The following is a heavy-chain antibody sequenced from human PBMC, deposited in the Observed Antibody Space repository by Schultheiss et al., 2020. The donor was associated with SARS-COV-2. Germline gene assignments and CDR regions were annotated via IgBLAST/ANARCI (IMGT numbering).Heavy chain of an antibody. V-gene: IGHV3-33*01. CDR2: IWYDGSNK. CDR1: GFTFSSYG. Sequence: GGSLRLSCAASGFTFSSYGMHWVRQAPGKGLEWVAVIWYDGSNKYYADSVKGRFTISRDNAKNSLYLQMNSLRAEDTAVYYCARDGDGDYPIDYWGQGTLVTVSS. CDR3: ARDGDGDYPIDY. D-gene: IGHD4-17*01. J-gene: IGHJ4*02.